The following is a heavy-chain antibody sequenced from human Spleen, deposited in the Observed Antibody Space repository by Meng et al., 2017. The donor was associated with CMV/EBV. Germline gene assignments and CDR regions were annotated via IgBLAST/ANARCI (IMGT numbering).Heavy chain of an antibody. CDR3: ARELWGTVY. Sequence: QVQLGQSGSELKKPGASVKVSCKASGYTFTKYIMNWVRQAPGQGLEWMGWINTNTGNPTYAQGFTGRFVLSWDTSVSTANLQISSLKAEDTAVYYCARELWGTVYWGQGTLVTVSS. D-gene: IGHD3-16*01. CDR1: GYTFTKYI. V-gene: IGHV7-4-1*02. J-gene: IGHJ4*02. CDR2: INTNTGNP.